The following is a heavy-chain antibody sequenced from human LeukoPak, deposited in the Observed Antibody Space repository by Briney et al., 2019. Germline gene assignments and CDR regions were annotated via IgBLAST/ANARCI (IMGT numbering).Heavy chain of an antibody. D-gene: IGHD1-7*01. Sequence: ASVKVSCKASGYTFTSYDINWVRQATGQGLEWMGWMNPNSGNTGYAQKFQGRVTMTRNTSISTAYMGLSSLRSEDTAVYYCARGLAELPGYYYYYGMDVWGQGTTVTVSS. CDR1: GYTFTSYD. CDR2: MNPNSGNT. CDR3: ARGLAELPGYYYYYGMDV. V-gene: IGHV1-8*01. J-gene: IGHJ6*02.